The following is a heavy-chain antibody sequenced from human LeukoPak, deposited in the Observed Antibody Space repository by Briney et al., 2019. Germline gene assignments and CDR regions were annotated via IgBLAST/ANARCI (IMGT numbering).Heavy chain of an antibody. CDR2: INHSGST. CDR3: ARVGYSRPGCLDY. D-gene: IGHD2-21*01. CDR1: GGSFSGYY. V-gene: IGHV4-34*01. J-gene: IGHJ4*02. Sequence: SETLSLTCAVYGGSFSGYYWSWIRQPPGKGLEWNGEINHSGSTNYNPSLKSRVTISVDTSKNQFSLKLSSVTAADTAVYYCARVGYSRPGCLDYWGQGTLVTVSS.